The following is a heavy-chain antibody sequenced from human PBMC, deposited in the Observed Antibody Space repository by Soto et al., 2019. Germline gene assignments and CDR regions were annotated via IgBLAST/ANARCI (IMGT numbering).Heavy chain of an antibody. J-gene: IGHJ4*01. CDR3: THAVMNCLGY. D-gene: IGHD1-1*01. Sequence: GGSLRLSCAASGFTFNIYAMSWVRQAPGKGLEWVSSISGNGGSTFYADSVKGRFTISRDNSKNMLYLQMNSLRAEDTALYYYTHAVMNCLGYWGHGTLVTVSS. CDR2: ISGNGGST. CDR1: GFTFNIYA. V-gene: IGHV3-23*01.